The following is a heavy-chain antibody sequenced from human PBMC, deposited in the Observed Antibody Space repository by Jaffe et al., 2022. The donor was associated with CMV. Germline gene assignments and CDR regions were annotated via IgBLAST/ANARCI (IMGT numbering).Heavy chain of an antibody. J-gene: IGHJ6*03. D-gene: IGHD3-3*01. V-gene: IGHV3-74*01. CDR1: GFTFSSYW. CDR2: INSDGSST. CDR3: ARSTIFGVVIIAYYYYMDV. Sequence: EVQLVESGGGLVQPGGSLRLSCAASGFTFSSYWMHWVRQAPGKGLVWVSRINSDGSSTSYADSVKGRFTISRDNAKNTLYLQMNSLRAEDTAVYYCARSTIFGVVIIAYYYYMDVWGKGTTVTVSS.